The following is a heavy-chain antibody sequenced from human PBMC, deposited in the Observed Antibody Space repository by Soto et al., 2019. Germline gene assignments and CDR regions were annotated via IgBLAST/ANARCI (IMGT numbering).Heavy chain of an antibody. CDR3: ARLYRNQAEAMDV. J-gene: IGHJ6*02. V-gene: IGHV4-4*02. CDR1: GVAISSINW. D-gene: IGHD3-16*02. Sequence: TVSLPCAVSGVAISSINWWSWVRQPPGKGLECIGEICHSGITNYNPALKSRVTISVDKSKNQFSLKLSSVTDADTAVYYCARLYRNQAEAMDVWGQG. CDR2: ICHSGIT.